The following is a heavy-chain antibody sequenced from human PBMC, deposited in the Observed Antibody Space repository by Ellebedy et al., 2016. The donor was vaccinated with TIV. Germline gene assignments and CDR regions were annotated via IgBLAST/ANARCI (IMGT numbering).Heavy chain of an antibody. D-gene: IGHD4-17*01. CDR3: ATDGSYGDYLSPQHAFTI. CDR1: GFSFRSYW. V-gene: IGHV3-7*01. CDR2: INQDGSDK. Sequence: GGSLRLSCGASGFSFRSYWMSWVRQAPGKGLEWVVNINQDGSDKYYVDSVKGRFTISRDNVKNSLYLQVNSLRAEDTAVYYCATDGSYGDYLSPQHAFTIWGQGTMVTVSS. J-gene: IGHJ3*02.